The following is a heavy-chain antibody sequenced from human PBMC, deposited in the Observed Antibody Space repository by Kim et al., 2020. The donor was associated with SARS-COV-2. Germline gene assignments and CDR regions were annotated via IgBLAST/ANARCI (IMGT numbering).Heavy chain of an antibody. Sequence: DSVKGRFNLSRDNSKNTLYLQMNSLRAEDTAVYYCAKDLHYDILTGGMDVWGQGTTVTVSS. J-gene: IGHJ6*02. D-gene: IGHD3-9*01. V-gene: IGHV3-33*06. CDR3: AKDLHYDILTGGMDV.